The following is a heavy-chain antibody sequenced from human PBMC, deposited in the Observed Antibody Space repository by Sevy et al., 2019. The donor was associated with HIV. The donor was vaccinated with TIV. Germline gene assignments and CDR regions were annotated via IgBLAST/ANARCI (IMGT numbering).Heavy chain of an antibody. D-gene: IGHD4-17*01. J-gene: IGHJ3*02. V-gene: IGHV3-9*01. CDR2: ISWNSVAT. CDR3: AKDSGDYGDPRNAFDI. CDR1: GFTFDDFA. Sequence: GGSLRLSCAASGFTFDDFAMHWVRQAPGKGLEWVSGISWNSVATGYADSVKGRFTISRDNAKNSLYLKMNSLRAEDTAFYYCAKDSGDYGDPRNAFDIWGQGTMVTVSS.